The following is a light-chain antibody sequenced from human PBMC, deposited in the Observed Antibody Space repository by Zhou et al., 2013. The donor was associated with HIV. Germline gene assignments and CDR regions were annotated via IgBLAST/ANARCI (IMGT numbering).Light chain of an antibody. J-gene: IGKJ1*01. CDR2: DAS. CDR3: QEYAASPPTFGLGPISPPT. CDR1: QSVSRNY. V-gene: IGKV3-20*01. Sequence: EIVLTQSPGTLSLSPGEIVTISCRASQSVSRNYLAWYQQKPGQAPRLLIYDASRRATGIPDRFSGSGSGTDFTLTITRVEPEDFAMYYCQEYAASPPTFGLGPISPPTFGQGTKVEVK.